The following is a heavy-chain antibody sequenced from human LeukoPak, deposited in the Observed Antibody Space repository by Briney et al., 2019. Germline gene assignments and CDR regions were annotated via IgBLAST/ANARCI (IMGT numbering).Heavy chain of an antibody. Sequence: GGSLRLSCAASGFTVSSNYMSWVRQAPGKGLEWVSVIYSGGTTYSADSVKGRFTISRDNSKNTLYLQMNSLRAEDTAVYYCARTYCSSTSCYNKYWGQGTLVTVSS. J-gene: IGHJ4*02. CDR3: ARTYCSSTSCYNKY. V-gene: IGHV3-53*01. CDR1: GFTVSSNY. D-gene: IGHD2-2*02. CDR2: IYSGGTT.